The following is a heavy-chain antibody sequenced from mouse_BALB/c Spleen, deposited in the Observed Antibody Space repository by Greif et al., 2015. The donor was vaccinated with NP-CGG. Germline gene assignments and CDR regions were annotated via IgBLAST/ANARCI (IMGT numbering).Heavy chain of an antibody. Sequence: VQVVESGPGLVAPSQSLPITCTVSGFSLTSYGVHWVRQPPGKGLEWLGVIWAGGSTNYNSALMSRLSISKDNSKSXVFLKMNSLQTDDTAMYYCARDQGYRFWFAYWGQGTLVTVSA. V-gene: IGHV2-9*02. CDR2: IWAGGST. D-gene: IGHD2-14*01. CDR3: ARDQGYRFWFAY. CDR1: GFSLTSYG. J-gene: IGHJ3*01.